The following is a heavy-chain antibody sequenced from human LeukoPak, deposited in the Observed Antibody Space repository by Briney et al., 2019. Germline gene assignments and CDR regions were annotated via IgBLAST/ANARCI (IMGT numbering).Heavy chain of an antibody. Sequence: SETLSLTCTVSGDSISSGDYYWSWIRQPPGKGLEWIGYLYNTRNTYYNPSLKSRVTISVDTSKNQFSLKVSSVTAADTAVYYCAREKNGNEPFDYWGQGTLVTVSS. D-gene: IGHD4-23*01. CDR1: GDSISSGDYY. CDR2: LYNTRNT. V-gene: IGHV4-61*08. CDR3: AREKNGNEPFDY. J-gene: IGHJ4*02.